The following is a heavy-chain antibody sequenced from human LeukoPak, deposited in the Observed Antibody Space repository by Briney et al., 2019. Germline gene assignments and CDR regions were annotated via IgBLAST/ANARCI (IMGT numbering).Heavy chain of an antibody. V-gene: IGHV3-21*01. CDR2: ISSSSGYI. CDR3: ARDTIAVAGNLHYYVMDV. J-gene: IGHJ6*02. D-gene: IGHD6-19*01. CDR1: GFTFSNDN. Sequence: TGGSLRLSCAASGFTFSNDNMNWVRQAPGKGLEWVSSISSSSGYIYYADSLKGRFTISRDNVKNSLYLQMNSLRAEDTAVYYCARDTIAVAGNLHYYVMDVWGQGTTVTVSS.